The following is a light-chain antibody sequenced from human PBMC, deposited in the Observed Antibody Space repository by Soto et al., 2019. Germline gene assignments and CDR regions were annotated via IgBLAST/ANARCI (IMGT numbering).Light chain of an antibody. J-gene: IGLJ1*01. CDR3: SSYTSSSTDYV. CDR2: DVS. CDR1: SSDVGGYNY. V-gene: IGLV2-14*01. Sequence: QSVLTQPASVSGSPGRSITISCTGTSSDVGGYNYVSWYQQHPGKGPKLMIYDVSNRPSGVSNRFSGSKSGNTASLTISGLQAQDEADYYCSSYTSSSTDYVFGTGTKVTVL.